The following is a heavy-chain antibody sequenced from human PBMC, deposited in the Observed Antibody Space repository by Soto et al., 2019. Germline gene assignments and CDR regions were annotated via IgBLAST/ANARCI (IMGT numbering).Heavy chain of an antibody. CDR1: GFTFSSYA. J-gene: IGHJ4*02. CDR3: AKSRYSDSSGDYYDF. CDR2: ISGSGGST. Sequence: PGGSLRLSCAASGFTFSSYAMSWVRQAPGKGLEWVSAISGSGGSTYYADSVKGRFAISRGNAYNTLFLQLNSLRAEDTAVYYCAKSRYSDSSGDYYDFWGQGTLVTVSS. V-gene: IGHV3-23*01. D-gene: IGHD3-22*01.